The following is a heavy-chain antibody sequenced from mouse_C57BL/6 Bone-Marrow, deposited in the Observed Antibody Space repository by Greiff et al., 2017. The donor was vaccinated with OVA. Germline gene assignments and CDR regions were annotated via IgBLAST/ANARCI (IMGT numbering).Heavy chain of an antibody. CDR2: IYPGSGST. J-gene: IGHJ4*01. CDR3: ARRGLRRIYAMDY. V-gene: IGHV1-55*01. D-gene: IGHD2-4*01. CDR1: GYTFTSYW. Sequence: QVQLQQPGAELVKPGASVTMSCKASGYTFTSYWITWVKQRPGQGLEWIGDIYPGSGSTNYHEKFKSKATLTVDTSSSTAYMQLSSLTSEDSAVYYCARRGLRRIYAMDYWGQGTSGTVSS.